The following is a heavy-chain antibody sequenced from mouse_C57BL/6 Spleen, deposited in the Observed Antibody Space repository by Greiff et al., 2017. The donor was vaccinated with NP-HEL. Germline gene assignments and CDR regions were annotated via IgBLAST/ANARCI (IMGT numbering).Heavy chain of an antibody. CDR3: ARGGSPTPFDY. V-gene: IGHV1-69*01. Sequence: QVQLKESGAELVMPGASVKLSCKASGYTFTSYWMHWVKQRPGQGLEWIGEIDPSDSYTNYNQKFKGKSTLTVDKSSSTAYMQLSSLTSEDSAVYYCARGGSPTPFDYWGQGTTLTVSS. J-gene: IGHJ2*01. CDR1: GYTFTSYW. D-gene: IGHD1-1*02. CDR2: IDPSDSYT.